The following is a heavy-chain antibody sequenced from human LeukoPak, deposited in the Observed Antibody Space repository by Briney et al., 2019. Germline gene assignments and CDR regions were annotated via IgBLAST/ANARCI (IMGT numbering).Heavy chain of an antibody. CDR2: IYYSGST. Sequence: SETLSLTCSVSDDSITMYYWTWIRQPPGKGLEWIGYIYYSGSTNYNPSLKSRVTISVDTSKNQFSLKLSSVTAADTAVYFCARGEMATIFLWGQGTLVTVSS. J-gene: IGHJ4*02. V-gene: IGHV4-59*01. CDR3: ARGEMATIFL. D-gene: IGHD5-24*01. CDR1: DDSITMYY.